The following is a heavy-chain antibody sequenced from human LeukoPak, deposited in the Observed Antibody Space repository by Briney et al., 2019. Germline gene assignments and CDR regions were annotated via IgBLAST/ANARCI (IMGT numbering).Heavy chain of an antibody. CDR1: AFSFSNYT. J-gene: IGHJ6*03. CDR3: ARDGYSGRYYYYMDV. Sequence: GGSLRLSCAASAFSFSNYTMNWVRQAPGKGLEWVSSISPSSSYIYYADSVKGRFTISRDNAKTSLYLQMNSLRAEDTAFYYCARDGYSGRYYYYMDVWGKGTTVTVSS. V-gene: IGHV3-21*01. D-gene: IGHD5-12*01. CDR2: ISPSSSYI.